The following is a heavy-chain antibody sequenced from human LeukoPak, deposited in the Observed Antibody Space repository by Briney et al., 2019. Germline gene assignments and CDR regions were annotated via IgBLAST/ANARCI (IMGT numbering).Heavy chain of an antibody. D-gene: IGHD2-21*01. CDR1: GFTFSSYS. CDR3: ARIMWSRGSSGAFDI. J-gene: IGHJ3*02. CDR2: ISSSSSTI. V-gene: IGHV3-48*01. Sequence: GGSLRLSCAASGFTFSSYSMNWVRQAPGKGLEWVSYISSSSSTIYYADSVKGRFTIPRDNAKNSLYLQMNSLRAEDTAVYYCARIMWSRGSSGAFDIWGQGTMVTVSS.